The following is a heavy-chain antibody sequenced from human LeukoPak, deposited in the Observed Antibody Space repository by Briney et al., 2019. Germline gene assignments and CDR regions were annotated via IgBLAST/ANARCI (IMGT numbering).Heavy chain of an antibody. Sequence: GASVNVSCNSSVYTGTSYNTSYFRQATRQAPGWGRWGNPNSGNTRYAQKLQGRLTMTRNTSISTAYMELSSLRSEDTPVYYCARDQGPYSSSWYYFDYWGQGTLVTVSS. D-gene: IGHD6-13*01. J-gene: IGHJ4*02. CDR3: ARDQGPYSSSWYYFDY. CDR2: GNPNSGNT. CDR1: VYTGTSYN. V-gene: IGHV1-8*01.